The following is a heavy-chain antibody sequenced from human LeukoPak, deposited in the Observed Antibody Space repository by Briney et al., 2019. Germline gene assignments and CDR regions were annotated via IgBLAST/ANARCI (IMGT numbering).Heavy chain of an antibody. CDR1: GASITTYY. J-gene: IGHJ4*02. D-gene: IGHD6-6*01. Sequence: SETLSLTCTVSGASITTYYWTWIRQPPGKGLEWMGYIYHSGSTNYNPSLKSRVTISLDTSRNQFSLRLSSVTAADTAVYFCAREYSTSSEGDYFDYWGQGSLVTVSS. V-gene: IGHV4-59*01. CDR3: AREYSTSSEGDYFDY. CDR2: IYHSGST.